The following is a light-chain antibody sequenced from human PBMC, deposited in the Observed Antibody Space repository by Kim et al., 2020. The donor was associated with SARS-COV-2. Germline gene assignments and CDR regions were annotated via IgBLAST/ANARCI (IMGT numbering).Light chain of an antibody. V-gene: IGLV3-19*01. J-gene: IGLJ2*01. CDR2: GEN. CDR1: SLRTYY. Sequence: SSELTQDPAVSVALGQTVRITCQGDSLRTYYASWYQQKPGQAPILVIYGENDRPSGIPDRLSGSSSGNTASLTITGAQAEDEADYYCNSRDISGDHVVFGGGTKLTVL. CDR3: NSRDISGDHVV.